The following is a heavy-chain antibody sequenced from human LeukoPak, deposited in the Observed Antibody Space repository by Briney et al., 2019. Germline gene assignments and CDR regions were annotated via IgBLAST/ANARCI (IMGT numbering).Heavy chain of an antibody. J-gene: IGHJ6*02. Sequence: SETLSLTCAVYGGSFSSYYWSWIRQPPGKGLEWIGEINHSGRTNYNPSLKSRVTISVDTSKNQFSLKLSSVTAADTAVYYCARVPMITFGGVIVPYGMDVWGQGTTVTVSS. CDR3: ARVPMITFGGVIVPYGMDV. CDR1: GGSFSSYY. CDR2: INHSGRT. D-gene: IGHD3-16*02. V-gene: IGHV4-34*01.